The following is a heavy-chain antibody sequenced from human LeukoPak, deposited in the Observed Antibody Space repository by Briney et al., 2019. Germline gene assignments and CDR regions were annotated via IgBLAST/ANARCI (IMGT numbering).Heavy chain of an antibody. CDR2: IKQDGSQR. J-gene: IGHJ4*02. D-gene: IGHD6-6*01. V-gene: IGHV3-7*01. CDR3: ARRGGSSSRRSPVDY. CDR1: GFTFSDYW. Sequence: GGSLRLSCTASGFTFSDYWMTWVRQAPGKGPEWVANIKQDGSQRYYVDSVRGRFTISRGNAKNSLFLQMNGLRAEDTAVYYCARRGGSSSRRSPVDYWGQGTLVTVSS.